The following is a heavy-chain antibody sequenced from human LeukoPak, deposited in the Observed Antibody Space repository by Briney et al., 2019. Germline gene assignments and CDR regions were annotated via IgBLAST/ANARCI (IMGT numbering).Heavy chain of an antibody. V-gene: IGHV4-59*08. J-gene: IGHJ5*02. D-gene: IGHD3-10*01. CDR1: GGSISSSY. CDR3: ARREVEMRASASGNWLGP. CDR2: ISYSGTT. Sequence: PSETLSLTCTVSGGSISSSYWNRVRQPPGKGLEWIGRISYSGTTNYNPSLKSRVTISSDTSKNQFSLKPTSVTAADTAVYYCARREVEMRASASGNWLGPWGQGTLVTVSS.